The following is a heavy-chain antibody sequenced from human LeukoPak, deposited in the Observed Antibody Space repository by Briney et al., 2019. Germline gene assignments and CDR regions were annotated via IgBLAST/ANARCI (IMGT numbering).Heavy chain of an antibody. V-gene: IGHV1-2*02. D-gene: IGHD6-19*01. CDR1: GYTFTDYY. CDR2: IHPNSGGT. Sequence: GASVKVSCKASGYTFTDYYLHWVRQAPGQGLEWMGWIHPNSGGTNYARKFQGRVAMTRDTPISTAYMELSSLRSDDTAVYYCARLAAVPGWGQGTLVTVSS. CDR3: ARLAAVPG. J-gene: IGHJ1*01.